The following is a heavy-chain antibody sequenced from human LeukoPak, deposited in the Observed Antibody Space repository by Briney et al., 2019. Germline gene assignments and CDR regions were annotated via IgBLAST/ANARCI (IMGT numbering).Heavy chain of an antibody. CDR1: GGSISSGSYY. V-gene: IGHV4-61*02. Sequence: SETLSLTCTVSGGSISSGSYYWSWIRQPAGKGLEWIGRIYTSGSTNYNPSLKSRVTISVDTSKNQFSLKLSSVTAADTAVYYCARGKRHDAFDIWGQGTMVTVSS. D-gene: IGHD6-25*01. CDR2: IYTSGST. J-gene: IGHJ3*02. CDR3: ARGKRHDAFDI.